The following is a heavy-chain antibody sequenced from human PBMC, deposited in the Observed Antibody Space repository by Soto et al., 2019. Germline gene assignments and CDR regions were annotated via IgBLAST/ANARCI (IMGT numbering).Heavy chain of an antibody. D-gene: IGHD5-12*01. CDR3: ARVAGFDIVATILYY. V-gene: IGHV1-46*03. Sequence: ASVKVSCKASGYTFTSYYTHWVRQAPGQGLEWMGIINPSGGSTSYAQKSQGRVTMTRDTSTSTVYMELSSLRSKDTAVYYCARVAGFDIVATILYYWGQGTLVTVSS. CDR2: INPSGGST. CDR1: GYTFTSYY. J-gene: IGHJ4*02.